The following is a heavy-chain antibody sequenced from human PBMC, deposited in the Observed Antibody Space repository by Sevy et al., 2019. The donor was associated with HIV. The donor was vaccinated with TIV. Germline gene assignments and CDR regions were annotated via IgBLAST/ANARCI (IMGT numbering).Heavy chain of an antibody. Sequence: SETLSLTCTVSGGSISRSRSNWGWVRQPPGKGLEWIGNISYSETRYYNPSLESRVTISVDKSKNQFSLKLTSVTAADTGVYYCARGIDSSDWAYCMDVWGKGTTVTVSS. D-gene: IGHD3-22*01. CDR3: ARGIDSSDWAYCMDV. CDR2: ISYSETR. J-gene: IGHJ6*04. V-gene: IGHV4-39*01. CDR1: GGSISRSRSN.